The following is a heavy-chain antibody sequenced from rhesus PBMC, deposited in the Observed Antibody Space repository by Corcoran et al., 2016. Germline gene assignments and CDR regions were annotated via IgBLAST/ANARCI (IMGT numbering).Heavy chain of an antibody. V-gene: IGHV3S5*01. J-gene: IGHJ4*01. Sequence: EVQLEESGAGLVQPGGSLRRSCEASGFTFSSHGMSWVRQAPGKGLGWGSGITETGGRTFDACSVKGRFTISRDNSKNTLSLQMNSLRAEDTAVYYCSTDPGGVCCTFDYWGQGVLVTVSS. CDR3: STDPGGVCCTFDY. CDR2: ITETGGRT. CDR1: GFTFSSHG. D-gene: IGHD2-39*02.